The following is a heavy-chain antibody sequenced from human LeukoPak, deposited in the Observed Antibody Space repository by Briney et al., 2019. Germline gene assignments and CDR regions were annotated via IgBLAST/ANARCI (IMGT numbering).Heavy chain of an antibody. J-gene: IGHJ6*03. Sequence: GGSLRLSCAAFGFTLSDYYMSWIRHAPGKGLEWVSYISRSGSTIYYADSVKGRFTISRDNAKNSLYLQMNSLRAEDTAVYYCARAYDILTGAPYYYYMDVWGKGTTVTVSS. D-gene: IGHD3-9*01. CDR3: ARAYDILTGAPYYYYMDV. CDR2: ISRSGSTI. V-gene: IGHV3-11*01. CDR1: GFTLSDYY.